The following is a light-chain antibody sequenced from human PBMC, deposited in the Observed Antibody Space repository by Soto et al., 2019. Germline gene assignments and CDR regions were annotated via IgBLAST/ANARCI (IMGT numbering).Light chain of an antibody. CDR1: SSDVGRYNY. CDR2: EVS. CDR3: SSYPCSSTLGDV. J-gene: IGLJ1*01. V-gene: IGLV2-14*01. Sequence: QSGLTQPASVSGSPGQSITISCTGTSSDVGRYNYVSWHQQHAGKAPKLLIYEVSNRPSGVSNRFSGSKSGNTASVTISGLQAEDEADYYCSSYPCSSTLGDVFGTGTKVTVL.